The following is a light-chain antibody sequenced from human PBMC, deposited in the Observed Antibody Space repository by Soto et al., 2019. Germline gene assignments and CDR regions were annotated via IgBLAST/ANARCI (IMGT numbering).Light chain of an antibody. Sequence: QSALTQPPSASGSPGQSVTISCTGTSSDVGGYNYVSWYQQHPGKAPKLMIYEVSKRPSGVPDRFSGSKSGNTASLTVSGLQAEDEAEYCCQSYDSGLVGLIFGTGTKLTVL. CDR2: EVS. CDR3: QSYDSGLVGLI. J-gene: IGLJ1*01. V-gene: IGLV2-8*01. CDR1: SSDVGGYNY.